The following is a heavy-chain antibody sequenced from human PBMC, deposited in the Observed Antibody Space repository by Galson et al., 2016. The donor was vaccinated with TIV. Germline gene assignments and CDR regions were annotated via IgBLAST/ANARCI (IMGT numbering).Heavy chain of an antibody. CDR1: GLSVSINY. V-gene: IGHV3-66*02. CDR2: ISDGGYT. Sequence: SLRLSCAASGLSVSINYMAWVRQAPGKGLEWVSLISDGGYTYYPDSVKGRFTIPRDNSKNTLYLQMNSLRVEDTAIYYCARDRVVDATYYYYYYGMDVWGQGTAVTVSS. J-gene: IGHJ6*02. CDR3: ARDRVVDATYYYYYYGMDV. D-gene: IGHD2-15*01.